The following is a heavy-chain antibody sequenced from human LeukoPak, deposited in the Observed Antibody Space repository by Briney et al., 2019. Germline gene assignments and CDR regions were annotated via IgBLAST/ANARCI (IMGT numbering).Heavy chain of an antibody. CDR1: GFTFSSYG. Sequence: GGSLRLSCAASGFTFSSYGMHWVRQAPGKGLEWVAVISYDGSNKYYADSVKGRFTISRDNSKNTLYLQMNSLRAEDTAVYYCAKDVKRYYDSSGYVDYWGQGTLVTVSS. V-gene: IGHV3-30*18. CDR3: AKDVKRYYDSSGYVDY. CDR2: ISYDGSNK. J-gene: IGHJ4*02. D-gene: IGHD3-22*01.